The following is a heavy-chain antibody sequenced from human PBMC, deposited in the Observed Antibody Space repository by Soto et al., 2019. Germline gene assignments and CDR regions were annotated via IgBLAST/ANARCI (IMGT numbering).Heavy chain of an antibody. D-gene: IGHD6-19*01. CDR3: VSPSSVSP. V-gene: IGHV3-7*01. CDR1: AFTFSNYW. CDR2: MNQDGSEK. Sequence: EAQLVESGGGLVQPGGSPRLSCAANAFTFSNYWMTWVRQAPGKGLEWVASMNQDGSEKYSVDSVQGRFTISRDNAKNSLYLQMNSLTVEDTAVYYCVSPSSVSPWGQGTMVTVSS. J-gene: IGHJ3*01.